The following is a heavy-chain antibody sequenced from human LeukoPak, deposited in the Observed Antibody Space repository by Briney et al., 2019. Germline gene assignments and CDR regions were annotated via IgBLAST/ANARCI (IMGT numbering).Heavy chain of an antibody. Sequence: GGSLRLSCAASGFTVSNNYMSWVRQVPGKGPEWVSGILDNGDTNYADSVKGRFTISRDNSKNTLYLQMSSLRADDTAVYYCVRGRLFRRGFDSWGQGTLVTVS. CDR2: ILDNGDT. CDR3: VRGRLFRRGFDS. D-gene: IGHD3-9*01. CDR1: GFTVSNNY. J-gene: IGHJ4*02. V-gene: IGHV3-53*01.